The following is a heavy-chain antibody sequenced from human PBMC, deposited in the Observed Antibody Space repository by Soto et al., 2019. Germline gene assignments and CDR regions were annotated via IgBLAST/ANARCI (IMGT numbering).Heavy chain of an antibody. CDR3: ARARSSGWYVFGY. CDR1: GGSISSYY. D-gene: IGHD6-19*01. V-gene: IGHV4-59*01. J-gene: IGHJ4*02. CDR2: IYYSGST. Sequence: SETLSLTCTVSGGSISSYYWSWIRQPPGKGLEWIGYIYYSGSTNYNPSLKSRVTISVDTSKNQFSLKLSSVTAADTAVYYCARARSSGWYVFGYWGQGTLVTVS.